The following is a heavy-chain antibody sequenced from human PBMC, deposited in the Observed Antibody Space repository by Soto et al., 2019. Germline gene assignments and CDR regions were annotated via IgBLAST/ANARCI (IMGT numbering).Heavy chain of an antibody. Sequence: QVQLVESGGGVVQPGRSLRLSCAASGFTFSSYGMHWVRQAPGKGLEWVAVIRYDGSNKYYADSVKGRLTISRDNSKNTLYLQMSSLRAEDTAVYYCARGQAYYDILTGYMAGLANWYFGLWGRGTLVTVSS. V-gene: IGHV3-33*01. CDR2: IRYDGSNK. CDR3: ARGQAYYDILTGYMAGLANWYFGL. D-gene: IGHD3-9*01. J-gene: IGHJ2*01. CDR1: GFTFSSYG.